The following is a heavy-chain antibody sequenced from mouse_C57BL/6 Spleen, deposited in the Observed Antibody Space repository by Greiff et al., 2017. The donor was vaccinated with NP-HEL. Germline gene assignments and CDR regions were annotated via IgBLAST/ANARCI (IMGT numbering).Heavy chain of an antibody. Sequence: QVQLQQSGAELVRPGASVKLSCKASGYTFTDYYINWVKQRPGQGLEWIARIYPGSGNTYYNEKFKGKATLTAEKSSSTAYMQLSSLTSEDSAVYFCARRGAAQEYYAMDYWGQGTSVTVSS. CDR1: GYTFTDYY. D-gene: IGHD3-2*02. CDR2: IYPGSGNT. V-gene: IGHV1-76*01. CDR3: ARRGAAQEYYAMDY. J-gene: IGHJ4*01.